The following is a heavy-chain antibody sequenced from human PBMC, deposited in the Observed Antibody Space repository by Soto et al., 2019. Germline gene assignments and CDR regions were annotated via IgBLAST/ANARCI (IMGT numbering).Heavy chain of an antibody. Sequence: QEQLQESGPGLVKPSQTLSLTCNVSGGSISTDKYYWSWIRQSPGQGLEWIGNIPYRGTTSYTPSLKSRLTISVDTSTYQLSLRLTCVSAADTAVYFGAGEDKHLNLGGWFGWWGQGNLVTVSS. V-gene: IGHV4-30-4*01. CDR1: GGSISTDKYY. CDR3: AGEDKHLNLGGWFGW. D-gene: IGHD3-16*01. J-gene: IGHJ5*01. CDR2: IPYRGTT.